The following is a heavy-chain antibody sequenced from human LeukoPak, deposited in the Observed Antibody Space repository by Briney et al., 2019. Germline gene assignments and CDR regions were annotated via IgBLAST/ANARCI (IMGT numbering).Heavy chain of an antibody. CDR3: AKCITALLSPADAFDI. Sequence: PGGSLRLSCAASGFTFSSYAMSWVRQAPGKGLEWISAISGSGGSTYYADSVKGRFTIPRDNSKNTLHLQMNSLRAEDTAVYYCAKCITALLSPADAFDIWGQGTKVTVSS. V-gene: IGHV3-23*01. CDR2: ISGSGGST. CDR1: GFTFSSYA. D-gene: IGHD1-26*01. J-gene: IGHJ3*02.